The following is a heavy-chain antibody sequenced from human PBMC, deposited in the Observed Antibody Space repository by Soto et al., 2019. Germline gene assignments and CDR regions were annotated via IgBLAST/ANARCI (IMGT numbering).Heavy chain of an antibody. CDR2: IYYSGST. J-gene: IGHJ6*04. Sequence: SETLSLTCTVSGGSISSYYWSWIRQPPGKGLEWIGYIYYSGSTNYNPSLKSRVTISVDTSKNQFSLKLSSVTAADTAVYYCARSSGVVAAINVWGKGTTVTVSS. CDR1: GGSISSYY. D-gene: IGHD2-15*01. V-gene: IGHV4-59*08. CDR3: ARSSGVVAAINV.